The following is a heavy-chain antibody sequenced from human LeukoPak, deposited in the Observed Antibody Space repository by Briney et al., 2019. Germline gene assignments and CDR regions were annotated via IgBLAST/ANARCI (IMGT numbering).Heavy chain of an antibody. CDR2: INPNSGGT. D-gene: IGHD2-15*01. V-gene: IGHV1-2*02. CDR3: ARVRVVAGLRYYYYYGMDV. J-gene: IGHJ6*02. Sequence: GASVKVSCKASGYTFTGYYMHWVQQAPGQGLEWMGWINPNSGGTNYAQKFQGRVTMTRDTSISTAYMELSRLRSDDTAVYYCARVRVVAGLRYYYYYGMDVWGQGTTVTVSS. CDR1: GYTFTGYY.